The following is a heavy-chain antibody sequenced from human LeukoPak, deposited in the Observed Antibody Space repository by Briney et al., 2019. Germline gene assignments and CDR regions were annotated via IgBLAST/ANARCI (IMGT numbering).Heavy chain of an antibody. D-gene: IGHD6-19*01. CDR2: IYTREST. CDR3: ARVSRGWNYVDY. CDR1: GGSINGYY. Sequence: SETLSLTCTVSGGSINGYYWSWIRQPAGKGLEWIGRIYTRESTNYNPSLKSRVTMSIDTSKNQFSLKLRSVTAADTAVYYSARVSRGWNYVDYWGQGTLVTVSS. J-gene: IGHJ4*02. V-gene: IGHV4-4*07.